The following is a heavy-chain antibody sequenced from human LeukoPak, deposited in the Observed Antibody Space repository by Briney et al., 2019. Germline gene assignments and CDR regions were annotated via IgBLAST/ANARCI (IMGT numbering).Heavy chain of an antibody. CDR1: GFTFSSYA. J-gene: IGHJ4*02. CDR3: VKSSVVTVIGNFDY. D-gene: IGHD2-21*02. Sequence: GGSLRLSCAASGFTFSSYAMHWVRQAPGKGLEWVAVISYDGSNKYYADSVKGRFTISRDNSENTIFLQMNRLRAEDTAIYYCVKSSVVTVIGNFDYWGQGTLVTVSS. CDR2: ISYDGSNK. V-gene: IGHV3-30-3*01.